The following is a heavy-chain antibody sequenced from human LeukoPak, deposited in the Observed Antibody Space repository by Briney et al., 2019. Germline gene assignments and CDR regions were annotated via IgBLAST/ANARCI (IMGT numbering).Heavy chain of an antibody. Sequence: SVKVSCKASGGTFSSYAISWVRQAPGQGLEWMGRIIPTLGIANYAQKFQGRVTITADKSTSTAYTELSSLRSEDTAVYYCARVESGGSCHSHAGCWFDPWGQGTLVTVSS. CDR2: IIPTLGIA. V-gene: IGHV1-69*04. D-gene: IGHD2-15*01. CDR3: ARVESGGSCHSHAGCWFDP. J-gene: IGHJ5*02. CDR1: GGTFSSYA.